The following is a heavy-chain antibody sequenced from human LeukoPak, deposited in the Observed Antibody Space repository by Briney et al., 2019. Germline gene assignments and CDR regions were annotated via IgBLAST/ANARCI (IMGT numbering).Heavy chain of an antibody. CDR2: IYGGIT. CDR3: ARHQEAMVRGVLYYMDV. J-gene: IGHJ6*03. D-gene: IGHD3-10*01. Sequence: PSETLSLTCTVSGGSISTSDRYWGWLRQPPGRGLEWIGSIYGGITYRNPPLKSRVTISVETSRNQFSLSLSSVTAADTAVYYCARHQEAMVRGVLYYMDVWGKGTTVTISS. CDR1: GGSISTSDRY. V-gene: IGHV4-39*01.